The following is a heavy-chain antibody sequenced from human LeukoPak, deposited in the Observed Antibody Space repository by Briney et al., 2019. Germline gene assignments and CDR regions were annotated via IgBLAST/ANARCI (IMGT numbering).Heavy chain of an antibody. V-gene: IGHV4-59*12. CDR1: GGSISSYF. Sequence: SETLSLICTVSGGSISSYFWSWIRQPPGKGLEWIGYIYYSGSTNYNPSLKSRVTISVDTSKNQFSLKLSSVTAADTAVYYCARRGYSYYYYMDVWGKGTTVTVSS. CDR2: IYYSGST. J-gene: IGHJ6*03. CDR3: ARRGYSYYYYMDV.